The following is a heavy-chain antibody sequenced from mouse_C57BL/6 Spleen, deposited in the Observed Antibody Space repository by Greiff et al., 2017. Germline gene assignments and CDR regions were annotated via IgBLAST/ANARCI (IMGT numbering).Heavy chain of an antibody. D-gene: IGHD1-1*01. V-gene: IGHV1-64*01. CDR1: GYTFTSYW. CDR3: AREGYYFYAMDY. CDR2: IHPNSGST. Sequence: QVQLQQPGAELVKPGASVKLSCKASGYTFTSYWMHWVKQRPGQCLEWIGMIHPNSGSTNYNEKFKSKATLTVDKSSSTAYMQLSSLTSEDSAVYYCAREGYYFYAMDYWGQGTSVTVSS. J-gene: IGHJ4*01.